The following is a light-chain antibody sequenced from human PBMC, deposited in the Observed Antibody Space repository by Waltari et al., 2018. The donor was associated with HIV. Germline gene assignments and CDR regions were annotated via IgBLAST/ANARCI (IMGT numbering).Light chain of an antibody. CDR2: DGG. Sequence: QSALTQPASVSGSPGQSITISCTGIRSGVGDYNYVAWYQQHPGKAPKLMIFDGGIRPSGVSNRFSGSKSGNTASLTISGLQAEDEANYYCSSYTSTYVVFGGGTKLTVL. CDR1: RSGVGDYNY. J-gene: IGLJ2*01. V-gene: IGLV2-14*03. CDR3: SSYTSTYVV.